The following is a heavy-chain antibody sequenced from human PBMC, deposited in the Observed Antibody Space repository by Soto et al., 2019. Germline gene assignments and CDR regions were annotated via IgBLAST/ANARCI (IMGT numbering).Heavy chain of an antibody. CDR2: FDPEDGET. Sequence: ASVKVSCKVSGSTLTELSMHWVRQAPGKGLEWMGGFDPEDGETIYAQKFQGRVTMTEDTSTDTAYMELSSLRSEDTAVYYCATDRATMVRGAYYYYGMDVWGQGTTVTVSS. CDR1: GSTLTELS. J-gene: IGHJ6*02. V-gene: IGHV1-24*01. CDR3: ATDRATMVRGAYYYYGMDV. D-gene: IGHD3-10*01.